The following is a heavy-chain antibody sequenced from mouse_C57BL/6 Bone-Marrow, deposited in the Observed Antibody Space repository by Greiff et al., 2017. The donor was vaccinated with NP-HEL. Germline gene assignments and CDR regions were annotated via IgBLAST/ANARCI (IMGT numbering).Heavy chain of an antibody. CDR2: ISDGGSYT. CDR3: AREGGGIYYGNWYFDV. Sequence: EVQLQESGGGLVKPGGSLKLSCAASGFTFSSYAMSWVRQTPEKRLEWVATISDGGSYTYYPDNVKGRFTISRDNAKNNLYLQMSHLKSEDTAMYYCAREGGGIYYGNWYFDVWGTGTTVTVSS. D-gene: IGHD2-1*01. V-gene: IGHV5-4*01. J-gene: IGHJ1*03. CDR1: GFTFSSYA.